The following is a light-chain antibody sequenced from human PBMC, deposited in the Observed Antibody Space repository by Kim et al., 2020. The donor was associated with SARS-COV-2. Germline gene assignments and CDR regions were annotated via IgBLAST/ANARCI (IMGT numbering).Light chain of an antibody. CDR2: LNSDGSH. CDR1: SGHSSYA. V-gene: IGLV4-69*01. J-gene: IGLJ2*01. Sequence: SVKLTCTLSSGHSSYAISWHQQQPEKGPRYLMKLNSDGSHSKGDGIPDRFSGSSSGAERYLTISSLQSEDEADYYCQTCDTGIRVFGGGTQLTVL. CDR3: QTCDTGIRV.